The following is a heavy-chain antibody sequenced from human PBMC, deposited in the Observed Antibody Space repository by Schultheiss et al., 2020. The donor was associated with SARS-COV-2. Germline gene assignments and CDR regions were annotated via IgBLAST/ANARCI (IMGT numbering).Heavy chain of an antibody. Sequence: GGSLRLSCAASGFTFSSYGMHWVRQAPGKGLEWVAVIWYDGSNKYYADSVKGRFTISRDNSKNTLYLQMNSLRAEDTAVYYCARARGIVGALDYWGQGTLVTVSS. CDR3: ARARGIVGALDY. CDR2: IWYDGSNK. D-gene: IGHD1-26*01. J-gene: IGHJ4*02. V-gene: IGHV3-30*19. CDR1: GFTFSSYG.